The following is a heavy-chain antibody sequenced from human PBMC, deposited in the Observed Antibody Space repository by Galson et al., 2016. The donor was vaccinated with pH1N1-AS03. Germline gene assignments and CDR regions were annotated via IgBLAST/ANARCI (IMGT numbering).Heavy chain of an antibody. CDR1: GFTFSRYW. D-gene: IGHD4-23*01. J-gene: IGHJ4*02. CDR2: IIEVGNTT. Sequence: SLRLACAASGFTFSRYWRHWVRQAPGKGLVWVSHIIEVGNTTGYADSVKGRFTISRDNSESTLYLQMHSLGDDDTAVYYCARDVGGPDDYWGQGTLVTVSS. CDR3: ARDVGGPDDY. V-gene: IGHV3-74*01.